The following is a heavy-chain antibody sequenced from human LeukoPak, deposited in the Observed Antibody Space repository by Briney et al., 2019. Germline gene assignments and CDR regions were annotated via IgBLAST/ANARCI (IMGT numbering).Heavy chain of an antibody. V-gene: IGHV4-34*01. Sequence: SETPSLTCAVYGGSFSGYYWSWSREPPGKGLGWIGEINHSGSTNYNPSLKSRVTISVDTSKNQFSLKLSSVTAADTAVYYCARGNIVATINYYYYGMDVWGQGTTVTVSS. J-gene: IGHJ6*02. CDR1: GGSFSGYY. D-gene: IGHD5-12*01. CDR3: ARGNIVATINYYYYGMDV. CDR2: INHSGST.